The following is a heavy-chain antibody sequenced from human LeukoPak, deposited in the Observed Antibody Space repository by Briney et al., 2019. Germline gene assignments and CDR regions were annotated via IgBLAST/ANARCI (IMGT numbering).Heavy chain of an antibody. CDR3: AGETAGQNYYGMDV. Sequence: PGGSLRLSCAASGFTFSSYWMSWVRQAPGKGLEWVANIKQDGSEKYYVDSVKGRFTISRDNAKNSLYLQMNSLRAEDTAVYYCAGETAGQNYYGMDVWGQGTLVTVSS. CDR2: IKQDGSEK. CDR1: GFTFSSYW. J-gene: IGHJ6*02. V-gene: IGHV3-7*01.